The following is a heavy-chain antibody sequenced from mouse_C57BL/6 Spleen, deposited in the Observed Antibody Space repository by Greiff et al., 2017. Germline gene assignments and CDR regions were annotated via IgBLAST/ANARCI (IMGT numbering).Heavy chain of an antibody. Sequence: EVQLQQSGGGLVKPGGSLTLSCAASGFTFSDYGMHWVRQAPETGLEWVAYISSGSSTIYYADTVKGRFTIYRDNAKNTLFLQMTCLMSEDTSMYYCARDDYFYYYAMDYWGQGTSVTVAS. CDR2: ISSGSSTI. CDR1: GFTFSDYG. D-gene: IGHD2-4*01. CDR3: ARDDYFYYYAMDY. V-gene: IGHV5-17*01. J-gene: IGHJ4*01.